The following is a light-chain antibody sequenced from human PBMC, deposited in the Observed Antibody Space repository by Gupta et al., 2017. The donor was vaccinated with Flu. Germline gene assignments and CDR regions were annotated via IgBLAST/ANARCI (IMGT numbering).Light chain of an antibody. CDR2: GAS. Sequence: SVSPVERAALSCRTSQSVNSNLAWYQQKPGQAPRLLIHGASTRAIGIPDRFSGSGFGTEFTLTISSLQSEDFAVYYCQQYYDWPLAFGGGTKVGT. CDR3: QQYYDWPLA. CDR1: QSVNSN. V-gene: IGKV3-15*01. J-gene: IGKJ4*01.